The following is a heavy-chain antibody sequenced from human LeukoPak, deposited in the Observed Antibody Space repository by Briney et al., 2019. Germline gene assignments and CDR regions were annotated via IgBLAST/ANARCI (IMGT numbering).Heavy chain of an antibody. Sequence: GGSLRLSCAASEFTVSVNYMSWVRQAPGKGLEWVSFIYSGGSTYYADSVKGRFTISRDNSKNTLYLQMNSLRAEDTAVYYCAKAYVGGPGWFDPWGQGTLVTVSS. D-gene: IGHD3-16*01. CDR1: EFTVSVNY. CDR2: IYSGGST. CDR3: AKAYVGGPGWFDP. V-gene: IGHV3-53*01. J-gene: IGHJ5*02.